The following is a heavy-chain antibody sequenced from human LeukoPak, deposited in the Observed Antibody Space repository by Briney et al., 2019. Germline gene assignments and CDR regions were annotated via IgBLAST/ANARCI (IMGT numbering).Heavy chain of an antibody. V-gene: IGHV1-18*01. CDR3: ARSPPSTGYDRFDR. CDR1: AYMFNIYG. D-gene: IGHD5-12*01. CDR2: ISAFNGNT. J-gene: IGHJ4*02. Sequence: ASVTVSFKASAYMFNIYGISWVRQAPGQGLEWMGWISAFNGNTNYARNFQDRGTITTDTATSKEYMELKSLGSADTAVYYCARSPPSTGYDRFDRCGQATLVTVSS.